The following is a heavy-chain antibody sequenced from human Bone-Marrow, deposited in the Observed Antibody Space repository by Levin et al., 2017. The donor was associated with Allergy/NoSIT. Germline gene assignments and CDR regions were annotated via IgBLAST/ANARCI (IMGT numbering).Heavy chain of an antibody. CDR3: ARYYDFWSGPYGMDV. CDR2: ISSSSSTI. CDR1: GFTFSSYS. V-gene: IGHV3-48*04. Sequence: ASVKVSCAASGFTFSSYSMNWVRQAPGKGLEWVSYISSSSSTIYYADSVKGRFTISRDNAKNSLYLQMNSLRAEDTAVYYCARYYDFWSGPYGMDVWGQGTTVTVSS. D-gene: IGHD3-3*01. J-gene: IGHJ6*02.